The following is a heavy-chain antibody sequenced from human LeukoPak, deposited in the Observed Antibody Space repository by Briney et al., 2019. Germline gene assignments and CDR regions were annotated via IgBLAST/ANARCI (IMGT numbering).Heavy chain of an antibody. V-gene: IGHV3-30*04. CDR3: AKRSGYSSSSYIDY. J-gene: IGHJ4*02. CDR1: GFTFSSYA. CDR2: ISYDGSNK. D-gene: IGHD6-6*01. Sequence: GGSLRLSCAASGFTFSSYAMHWVRQAPGKGLEWVAVISYDGSNKYYADSVKGRFTISRDNSKNTLYLQMNSLRAEDTAVYYCAKRSGYSSSSYIDYWGQGTLVTVSS.